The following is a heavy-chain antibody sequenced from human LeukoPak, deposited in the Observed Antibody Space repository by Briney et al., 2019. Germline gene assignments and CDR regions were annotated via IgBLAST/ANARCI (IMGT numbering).Heavy chain of an antibody. CDR2: IYYTGST. Sequence: SETLSLTCTVSGGSISSYYWSWIRQPPGKGLEWIGYIYYTGSTNYNPSLKSRVTISVDRSKNQLSLKLRSVTAADTAVYYCARGGVAIQDLNYFDYWGQGTLVTVSS. CDR1: GGSISSYY. CDR3: ARGGVAIQDLNYFDY. V-gene: IGHV4-59*01. J-gene: IGHJ4*02. D-gene: IGHD2-21*01.